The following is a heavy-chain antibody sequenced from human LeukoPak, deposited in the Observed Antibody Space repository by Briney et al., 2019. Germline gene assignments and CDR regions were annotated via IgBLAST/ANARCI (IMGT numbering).Heavy chain of an antibody. Sequence: GRSLRLSCPASGFTFTSYWVSWAGQAAGKGLEWVANIKQDGGQKYYVDSVKGRFTISRDNAKNSLYLQVNSLRAEDTAVYYCARNRCSSTSCFLDYWGQGTLVTVSS. V-gene: IGHV3-7*01. CDR3: ARNRCSSTSCFLDY. J-gene: IGHJ4*02. CDR1: GFTFTSYW. CDR2: IKQDGGQK. D-gene: IGHD2-2*01.